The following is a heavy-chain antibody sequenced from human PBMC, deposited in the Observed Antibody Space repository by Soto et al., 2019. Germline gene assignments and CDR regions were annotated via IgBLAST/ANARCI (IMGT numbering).Heavy chain of an antibody. J-gene: IGHJ4*02. CDR3: AKDMRASVGMATINPGPFEY. Sequence: PGGALRLSCEPSGFTGDDDAMHWVRQAPGKGLEWGSGIIWNSGSTGYADSVKGRFNISRDNAKNSLYLQMNSLRAEDTALYYCAKDMRASVGMATINPGPFEYWGQGTLVTVCS. D-gene: IGHD5-12*01. CDR2: IIWNSGST. CDR1: GFTGDDDA. V-gene: IGHV3-9*01.